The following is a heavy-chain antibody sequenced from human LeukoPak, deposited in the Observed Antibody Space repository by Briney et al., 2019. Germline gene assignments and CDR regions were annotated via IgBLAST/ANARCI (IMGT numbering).Heavy chain of an antibody. V-gene: IGHV4-30-4*07. D-gene: IGHD1-26*01. CDR1: GGSISSGGYS. Sequence: PSETLSLTCAVSGGSISSGGYSWSWIRQPPGKGLEWIGYIYYSGSTYYNPSLKSRVTISVDTSKNQFSLKLSSVTAADTAVYYCARDTRHLVEYFDYWGQGTLVTVSS. J-gene: IGHJ4*02. CDR3: ARDTRHLVEYFDY. CDR2: IYYSGST.